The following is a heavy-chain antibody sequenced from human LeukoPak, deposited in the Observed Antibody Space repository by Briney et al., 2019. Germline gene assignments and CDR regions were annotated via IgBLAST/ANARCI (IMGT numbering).Heavy chain of an antibody. CDR2: IKQGGSEK. CDR3: ARDGYVSGSHDY. CDR1: GFTFSSYW. J-gene: IGHJ4*02. D-gene: IGHD3-10*01. V-gene: IGHV3-7*01. Sequence: GGSLRLSCAASGFTFSSYWMSWVRQAPGKGLEWVANIKQGGSEKYYVESVRGRFTISRDNAENSLYLKVNRLRAEDTAVYYCARDGYVSGSHDYWGQGTLVTVSS.